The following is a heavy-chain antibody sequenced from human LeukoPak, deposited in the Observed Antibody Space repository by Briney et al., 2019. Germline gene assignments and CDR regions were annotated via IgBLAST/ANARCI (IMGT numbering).Heavy chain of an antibody. J-gene: IGHJ4*02. CDR1: GFTFSSYA. V-gene: IGHV3-30*04. CDR2: ISYDGSNK. CDR3: ARDYGPSYSSGWWGGFDY. Sequence: GGSLRLSCAASGFTFSSYAMHWVRQAPGKGLEWVAVISYDGSNKYYADSVKGRFTISRDNSKNTLHLQMNSLRAEDTAVYYCARDYGPSYSSGWWGGFDYWGQGTLVTVSS. D-gene: IGHD6-19*01.